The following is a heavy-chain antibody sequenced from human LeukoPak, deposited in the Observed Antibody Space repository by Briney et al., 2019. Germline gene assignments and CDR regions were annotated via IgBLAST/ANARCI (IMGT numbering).Heavy chain of an antibody. J-gene: IGHJ4*02. CDR2: IWYDGSNK. V-gene: IGHV3-33*01. Sequence: GGSLRLSCAASGFTFSNYGMHWVRQAPGKGLERVAVIWYDGSNKYYADSVKGRFTISRDNSKNTLFLQMNSLRAEDTAEYYCARDGGSTSLVFDYWGQGTLVTVSS. CDR1: GFTFSNYG. CDR3: ARDGGSTSLVFDY. D-gene: IGHD2-2*01.